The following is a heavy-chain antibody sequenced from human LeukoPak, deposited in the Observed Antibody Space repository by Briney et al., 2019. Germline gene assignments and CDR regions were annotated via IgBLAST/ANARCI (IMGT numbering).Heavy chain of an antibody. D-gene: IGHD3-22*01. J-gene: IGHJ3*02. CDR3: ARDYTMTHAFDI. V-gene: IGHV4-59*01. CDR2: IYDTGST. Sequence: SETLSLTSSISGGSMSNYYWSWIPQPPGKAREWSGYIYDTGSTNYNPSLKSQVTISIDTSKNQFSLKLSSVTAADTALYYCARDYTMTHAFDIWGQGTLVTVSS. CDR1: GGSMSNYY.